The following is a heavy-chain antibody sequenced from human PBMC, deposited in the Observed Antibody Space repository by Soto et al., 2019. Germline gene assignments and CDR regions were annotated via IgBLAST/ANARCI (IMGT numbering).Heavy chain of an antibody. CDR1: AYSFTNYG. Sequence: QDQLVQSGVEVKKPGASVKVSCRASAYSFTNYGITWVRQAPGQGFEWMGWLSAYNGNTNYAQKFQGRVTMTTDASTSTAYLELRSLRSDDTAVYYCARDRGVAPPVAGNTHYYYYMDVWGKGTTVTVSS. D-gene: IGHD6-19*01. CDR2: LSAYNGNT. J-gene: IGHJ6*03. V-gene: IGHV1-18*01. CDR3: ARDRGVAPPVAGNTHYYYYMDV.